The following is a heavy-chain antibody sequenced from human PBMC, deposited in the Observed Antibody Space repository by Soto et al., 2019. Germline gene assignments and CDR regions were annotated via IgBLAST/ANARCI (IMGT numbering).Heavy chain of an antibody. CDR1: GYTFTSYA. CDR3: ARDLAMDV. Sequence: QVQLLQSGAEVKKPGASVKVSCKASGYTFTSYAMHWVRQAPGQRLEWMGWLNAGNGNRKYSQKFQGRVTITRDTSAGTADMELSSLRSEDTAVYSCARDLAMDVWGQGTTVTVSS. V-gene: IGHV1-3*01. J-gene: IGHJ6*02. D-gene: IGHD3-16*01. CDR2: LNAGNGNR.